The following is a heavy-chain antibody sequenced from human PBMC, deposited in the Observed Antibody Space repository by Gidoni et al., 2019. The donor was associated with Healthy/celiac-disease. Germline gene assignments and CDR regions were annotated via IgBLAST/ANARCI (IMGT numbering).Heavy chain of an antibody. J-gene: IGHJ4*02. CDR1: GGSFSGYY. CDR3: ARGPYGDPSHGDY. V-gene: IGHV4-34*01. D-gene: IGHD4-17*01. CDR2: INHSGST. Sequence: QVQLQQWGAGLLKPSETLSLTCAVYGGSFSGYYWRWIRQPPGKGLEWIGEINHSGSTNYNPSIKSRVTISVDTSKNQFSLKLSSVTAADTAVYYCARGPYGDPSHGDYWGQGTLVTVSS.